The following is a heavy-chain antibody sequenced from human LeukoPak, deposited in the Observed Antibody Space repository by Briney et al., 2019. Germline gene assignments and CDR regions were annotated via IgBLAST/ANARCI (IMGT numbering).Heavy chain of an antibody. Sequence: GGSLRLSCAASGLHFSSYAMNWVRQAPGKGLEWVSSIDNSGNYICYGDSVKGRFTISRDNAKNSLHLEMNSLRAEDTAVYYCAKDKIVGATHFDSWGQGTLVTVSS. CDR1: GLHFSSYA. D-gene: IGHD1-26*01. CDR3: AKDKIVGATHFDS. J-gene: IGHJ4*02. CDR2: IDNSGNYI. V-gene: IGHV3-21*01.